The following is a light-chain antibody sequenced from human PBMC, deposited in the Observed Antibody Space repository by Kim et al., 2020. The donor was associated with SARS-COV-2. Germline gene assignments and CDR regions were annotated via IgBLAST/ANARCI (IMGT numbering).Light chain of an antibody. CDR2: YKSESDH. CDR1: SGVDVGTYT. V-gene: IGLV5-45*03. J-gene: IGLJ2*01. CDR3: MIWHSRTSVQ. Sequence: QPVLTQPSSLSASPGASVSLTCTLGSGVDVGTYTIYWYQQKPGSPPQYLLNYKSESDHHQGSGVPSRFSGSKDAAANAGILLISGLHSEDEADYYCMIWHSRTSVQFGGGTKVTVL.